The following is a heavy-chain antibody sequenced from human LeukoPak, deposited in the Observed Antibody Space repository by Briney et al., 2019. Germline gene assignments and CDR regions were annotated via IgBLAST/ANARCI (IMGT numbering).Heavy chain of an antibody. CDR3: AKDQPPYSKDSHRRVGFDY. Sequence: QSGGSLRLSCAASGFTFGSYAMSWVRQAPGKGLEWVSAISGSGGSTYYADSVKGRFTISRDNSKNTLYLQMNSLRAEDTAVYYCAKDQPPYSKDSHRRVGFDYWGQGTLVTVSS. CDR1: GFTFGSYA. V-gene: IGHV3-23*01. CDR2: ISGSGGST. J-gene: IGHJ4*02. D-gene: IGHD1-26*01.